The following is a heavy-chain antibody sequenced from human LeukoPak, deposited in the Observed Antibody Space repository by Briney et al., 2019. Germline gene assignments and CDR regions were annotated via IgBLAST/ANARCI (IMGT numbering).Heavy chain of an antibody. CDR3: ASERGYSYGLVY. CDR2: ISSSGSTI. V-gene: IGHV3-48*03. CDR1: GFTFSSYE. Sequence: GGSLRLSCAASGFTFSSYEMNWVRQAPGKGLEWVSYISSSGSTIYYADSVKGRFTISRDNAKNSLYLQMNSLRAEDTAVYYCASERGYSYGLVYWGRGTLVTVSS. D-gene: IGHD5-18*01. J-gene: IGHJ4*02.